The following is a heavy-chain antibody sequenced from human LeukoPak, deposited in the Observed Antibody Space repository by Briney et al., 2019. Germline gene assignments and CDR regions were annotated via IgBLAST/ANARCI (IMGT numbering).Heavy chain of an antibody. CDR2: IWYDGSNK. Sequence: GRSLRLSCAASGFTFSSYGMHWARQAPGKGLEWVAVIWYDGSNKYYADSVKGRFTISRDNSKNTLYLQMNSLRAEDTAVYYCARGDVVVVPAAANTYYYYGMDVWGQGTTVTVSS. CDR3: ARGDVVVVPAAANTYYYYGMDV. J-gene: IGHJ6*02. V-gene: IGHV3-33*01. CDR1: GFTFSSYG. D-gene: IGHD2-2*01.